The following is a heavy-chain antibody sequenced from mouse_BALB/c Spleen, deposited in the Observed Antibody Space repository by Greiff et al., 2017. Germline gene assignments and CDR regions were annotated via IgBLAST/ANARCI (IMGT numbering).Heavy chain of an antibody. CDR2: ISSGSSTI. V-gene: IGHV5-17*02. Sequence: EVQLQESGGGLVQPGGSRKLSCAASGFTFSSFGMHWVRQAPEKGLEWVAYISSGSSTIYYADTVKGRFTISRDNPKNTLFLQMTSLRSEDTAMYYCARVGNYVSAMDYWGQGTSVTVSS. D-gene: IGHD2-1*01. J-gene: IGHJ4*01. CDR1: GFTFSSFG. CDR3: ARVGNYVSAMDY.